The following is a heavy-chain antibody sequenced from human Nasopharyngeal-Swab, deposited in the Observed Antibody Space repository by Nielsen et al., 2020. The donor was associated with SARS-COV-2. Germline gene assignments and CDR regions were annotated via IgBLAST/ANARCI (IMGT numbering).Heavy chain of an antibody. CDR3: ARGDGRTVWRSYSFDS. D-gene: IGHD1-26*01. J-gene: IGHJ4*02. CDR1: GGSFSGYY. Sequence: GSLRLSCAVYGGSFSGYYWSWIRQPPGKGLEWIGEINQRGSTNYYPSLKSRVTMSVDTSKSQFSLRLNSVTAADTAVYFCARGDGRTVWRSYSFDSWGQGTLVTVSS. CDR2: INQRGST. V-gene: IGHV4-34*01.